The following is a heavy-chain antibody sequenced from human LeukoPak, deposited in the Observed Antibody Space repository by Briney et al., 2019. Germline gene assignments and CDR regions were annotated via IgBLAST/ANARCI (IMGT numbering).Heavy chain of an antibody. CDR2: ISYDGSNK. Sequence: GGPLRLSCAASGFTFSSYAMHWVRQAPGKGLEWVAVISYDGSNKYYADSVKGRFTISRDNSKNTLYLQMNSLRAEDTAVYYCARDGPYSGSPYYGMDVWGQGTTVTVSS. V-gene: IGHV3-30-3*01. CDR1: GFTFSSYA. CDR3: ARDGPYSGSPYYGMDV. D-gene: IGHD1-26*01. J-gene: IGHJ6*02.